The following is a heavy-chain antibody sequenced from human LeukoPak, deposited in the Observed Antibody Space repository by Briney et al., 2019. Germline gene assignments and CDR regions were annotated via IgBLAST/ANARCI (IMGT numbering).Heavy chain of an antibody. CDR2: INHSGST. CDR3: GSSTGCSYPHY. J-gene: IGHJ4*02. D-gene: IGHD2-2*01. V-gene: IGHV4-34*01. Sequence: SETLSLTCAVYGGSFSGYYWSWIRQPPGKGLEWIGEINHSGSTNYNPSLKSRVTISVDTSKNQFSLKLSSVTAADTAVYYCGSSTGCSYPHYWGQGTLVTVSS. CDR1: GGSFSGYY.